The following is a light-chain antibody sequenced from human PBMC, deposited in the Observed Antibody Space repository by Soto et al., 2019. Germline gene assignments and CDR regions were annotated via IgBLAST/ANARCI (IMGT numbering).Light chain of an antibody. CDR1: QSISSW. CDR2: DAS. J-gene: IGKJ2*01. CDR3: QQYNSYPYT. V-gene: IGKV1-5*01. Sequence: DIQMTQSPSTLSASVGDRVTSTCRASQSISSWLAWYQQKPGKAPKVLIYDASSLESGVPSRFSGSGSGTEFTLTISSLQPDDFATYYCQQYNSYPYTFGQGTKVDIK.